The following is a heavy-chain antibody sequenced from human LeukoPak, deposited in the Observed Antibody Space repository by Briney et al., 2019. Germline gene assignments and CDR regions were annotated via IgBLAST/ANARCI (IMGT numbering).Heavy chain of an antibody. CDR2: IYSGGTT. V-gene: IGHV3-53*01. CDR1: GFSVSSNY. Sequence: GGSLRLSCAASGFSVSSNYVSWVRQAPGKGLEWVSVIYSGGTTYYADSIKGRFTISRDNSKNTLYLQMNSLRAEDTAVYYCAGRYDSSGYPLHWGQGTLVTVSS. D-gene: IGHD3-22*01. J-gene: IGHJ4*02. CDR3: AGRYDSSGYPLH.